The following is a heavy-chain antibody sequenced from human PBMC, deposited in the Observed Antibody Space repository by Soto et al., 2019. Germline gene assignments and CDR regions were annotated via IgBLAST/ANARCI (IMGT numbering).Heavy chain of an antibody. D-gene: IGHD3-10*01. CDR2: ISGGGDTT. Sequence: EVQRLESGGGLVQPGGSLRLSCAASGFTFNNYARTWVRQAPGKGLEWVSAISGGGDTTSYADSVKGRITVSRDGSKNTLYLQMSSPRAEDTALYYCAKGRGGSGSLTPRVDFWGQGTLVTVSS. CDR1: GFTFNNYA. CDR3: AKGRGGSGSLTPRVDF. J-gene: IGHJ4*02. V-gene: IGHV3-23*01.